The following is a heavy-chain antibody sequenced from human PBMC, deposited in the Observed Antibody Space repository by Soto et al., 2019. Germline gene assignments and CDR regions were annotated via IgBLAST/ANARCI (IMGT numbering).Heavy chain of an antibody. CDR2: ISAYNGNT. Sequence: QVQLVQSGAEVRRPGASVKVSCKASGYTFSNDGINWVRQAPGQGLEWMGWISAYNGNTEYAQNFQGRVTMTTDTSTSTAYMELRSLRSDDTAVYSCARGGPTSADYYYGMDVWGLGTTVTVCS. V-gene: IGHV1-18*01. J-gene: IGHJ6*02. D-gene: IGHD3-10*01. CDR3: ARGGPTSADYYYGMDV. CDR1: GYTFSNDG.